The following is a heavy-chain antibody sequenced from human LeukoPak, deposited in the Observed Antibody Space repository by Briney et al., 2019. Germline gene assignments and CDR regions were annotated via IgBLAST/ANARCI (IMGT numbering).Heavy chain of an antibody. Sequence: ASVKVSCKASGGTFSSYAISWVRQAPGQGLEWMGWISAYNGNTNYAQKLQGRVTMTTDTSTSTAYMELRSLRSDDTAVYYCARVGDSIWVDAFDIWGQGTTVTVSS. D-gene: IGHD3-22*01. CDR1: GGTFSSYA. CDR3: ARVGDSIWVDAFDI. CDR2: ISAYNGNT. V-gene: IGHV1-18*01. J-gene: IGHJ3*02.